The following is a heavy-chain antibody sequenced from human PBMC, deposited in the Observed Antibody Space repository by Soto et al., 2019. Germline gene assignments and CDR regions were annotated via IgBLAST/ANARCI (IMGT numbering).Heavy chain of an antibody. J-gene: IGHJ6*02. Sequence: GESLKISCRGSSITFRMYDMHWVRQPPGKGLEWVAGISSNGNEKYYADSVKGRFTVSRDQSRNTLSLQMNSLRSEDTAVYHCANHIGSLETCSKCVLGLGVWGQGTTVTVSS. CDR1: SITFRMYD. V-gene: IGHV3-30*18. CDR3: ANHIGSLETCSKCVLGLGV. CDR2: ISSNGNEK. D-gene: IGHD3-16*01.